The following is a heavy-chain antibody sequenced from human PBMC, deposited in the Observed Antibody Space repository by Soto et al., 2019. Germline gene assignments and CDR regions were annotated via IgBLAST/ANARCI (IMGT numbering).Heavy chain of an antibody. CDR1: GFSLATSAVG. D-gene: IGHD3-3*01. Sequence: SGPTLVNPTQTLTLTCTFSGFSLATSAVGVGWIRQPPGKALEWLALIYWNDDKRYSPSLKNRLTITKDTSKNQVVLTMTNVDPVDTATYYCAHCQDDDFLSLYRSNGFDIWGQGTMVTVSS. CDR3: AHCQDDDFLSLYRSNGFDI. CDR2: IYWNDDK. V-gene: IGHV2-5*01. J-gene: IGHJ3*02.